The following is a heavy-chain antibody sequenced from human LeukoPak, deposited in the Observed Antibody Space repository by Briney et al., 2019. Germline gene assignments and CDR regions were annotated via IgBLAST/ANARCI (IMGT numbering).Heavy chain of an antibody. V-gene: IGHV5-51*01. Sequence: GESLKISCKGSGYSFTSYWIGWVRQMPGKGLEWMGIIYPGDSDTRYSPSFQGQVTISADKSISTAYLQWSSLKASDTAMYYCARHSELTFGGVIATLDYWGQGTLVTVSS. CDR1: GYSFTSYW. CDR2: IYPGDSDT. D-gene: IGHD3-16*02. J-gene: IGHJ4*02. CDR3: ARHSELTFGGVIATLDY.